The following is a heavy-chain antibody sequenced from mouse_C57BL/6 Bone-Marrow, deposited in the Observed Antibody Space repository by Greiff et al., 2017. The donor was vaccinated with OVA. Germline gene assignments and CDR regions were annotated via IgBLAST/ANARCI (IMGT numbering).Heavy chain of an antibody. CDR3: VRNNGSKFAY. D-gene: IGHD1-1*01. CDR1: GFSFNTYA. Sequence: EVKLQESGGGLVQPKGSLKLSCAASGFSFNTYAMNWVRQAPGKGLEWVARIRSKSNNYATYYADSVKDRFTISRDDSESMLYLQMNNLKTEDTAMYYCVRNNGSKFAYWGQGTLVTVSA. V-gene: IGHV10-1*01. J-gene: IGHJ3*01. CDR2: IRSKSNNYAT.